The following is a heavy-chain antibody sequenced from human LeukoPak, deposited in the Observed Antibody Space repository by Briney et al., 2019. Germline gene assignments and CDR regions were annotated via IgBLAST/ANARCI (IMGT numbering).Heavy chain of an antibody. CDR2: ISSSSSYI. D-gene: IGHD4-23*01. CDR1: GFTFSGSS. Sequence: PGGSLKLSCAASGFTFSGSSMSWVRQAPGKGVEWVSSISSSSSYIYYADSVKGRFTVSRDNAKNSLYLLMNSLRAEDTAVYYCARTTVVTLIDYWGQGTLVTVSS. V-gene: IGHV3-21*01. CDR3: ARTTVVTLIDY. J-gene: IGHJ4*02.